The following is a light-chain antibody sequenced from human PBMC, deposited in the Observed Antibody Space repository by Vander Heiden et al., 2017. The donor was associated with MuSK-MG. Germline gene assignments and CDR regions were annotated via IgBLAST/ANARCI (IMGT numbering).Light chain of an antibody. CDR2: GTS. CDR3: QQYNNCPPWT. J-gene: IGKJ1*01. Sequence: EIVMTQSPATLSVSPGERAPLCCRASQSLSSNLTWYQQKPGQAPRLLIYGTSISATGIPARFSGSGSGTEFTLTISSLQSEDFAVYYCQQYNNCPPWTFGQGTKVEIK. V-gene: IGKV3-15*01. CDR1: QSLSSN.